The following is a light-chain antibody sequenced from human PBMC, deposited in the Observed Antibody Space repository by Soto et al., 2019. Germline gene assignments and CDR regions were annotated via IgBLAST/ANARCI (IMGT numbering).Light chain of an antibody. CDR2: RNN. V-gene: IGLV1-47*01. Sequence: QSVLTQPPSASGTPGQRITISCSGRTSNIGSNIVAWYQHLPGTAPKLLIYRNNQRPSGVPDRISGSKSGTSASLAISGLRSEDEADYYCAAWDDRLSGLVFGRGTKLTVL. J-gene: IGLJ2*01. CDR3: AAWDDRLSGLV. CDR1: TSNIGSNI.